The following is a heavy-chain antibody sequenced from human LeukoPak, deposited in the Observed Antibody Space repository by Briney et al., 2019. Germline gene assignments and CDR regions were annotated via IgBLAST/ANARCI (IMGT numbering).Heavy chain of an antibody. D-gene: IGHD3-10*02. CDR3: AKELDTMFFDY. CDR2: AGWAGGTT. V-gene: IGHV3-43*01. J-gene: IGHJ4*02. Sequence: GGSLRLSCTTSGFNFDRYTIHWVRQAPGKGLEWVSLAGWAGGTTFYSDSVRGRFTISRDSGRKSVYLQMNSLTTDDTAFYFCAKELDTMFFDYWGQGALVTVSS. CDR1: GFNFDRYT.